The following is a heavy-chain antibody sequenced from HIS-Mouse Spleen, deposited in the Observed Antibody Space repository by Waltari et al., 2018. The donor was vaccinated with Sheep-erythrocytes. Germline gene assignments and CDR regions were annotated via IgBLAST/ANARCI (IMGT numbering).Heavy chain of an antibody. CDR3: AKEYSSGWYMGGYYFDY. CDR2: ISYDGSNK. CDR1: GFTFSSYG. D-gene: IGHD6-19*01. Sequence: QVQLVESGGGVVQPGRSLRLSCAASGFTFSSYGMHWVRQAPGKGLEWVAVISYDGSNKYYADSVKGLFTISRDNSKNTLYLQMNSLRAEDTAVYYCAKEYSSGWYMGGYYFDYWGQGTLVTVSS. V-gene: IGHV3-30*18. J-gene: IGHJ4*02.